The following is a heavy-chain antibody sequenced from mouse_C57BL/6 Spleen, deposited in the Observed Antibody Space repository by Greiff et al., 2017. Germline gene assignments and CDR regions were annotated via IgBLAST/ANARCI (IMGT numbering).Heavy chain of an antibody. CDR2: INPNCGTT. D-gene: IGHD4-1*01. CDR3: ARGLTGTSGY. V-gene: IGHV1-39*01. J-gene: IGHJ4*01. Sequence: VQLQQSGPELVKPGASVKISCKASGYSFTDYYMNWVKQSNGKGLEWIGVINPNCGTTSYNQKFKGKATLTVDPPSSTAYMQLNSLTSADSAVYYCARGLTGTSGYWGQGTSLTVSS. CDR1: GYSFTDYY.